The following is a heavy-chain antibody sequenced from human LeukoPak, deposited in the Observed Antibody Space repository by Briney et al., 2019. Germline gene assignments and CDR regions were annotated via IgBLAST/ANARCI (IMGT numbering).Heavy chain of an antibody. Sequence: GGSLRLSCSASGFTFSSYAMHWVRQAPGKGLEYVSAISSNGGSTYYADSVKGRFTISRDNSKNTLYLQMSSLRAEDTAVYYCVNDRDSSWPIFDYWGQGTLVTVSS. J-gene: IGHJ4*02. V-gene: IGHV3-64D*06. CDR2: ISSNGGST. CDR3: VNDRDSSWPIFDY. CDR1: GFTFSSYA. D-gene: IGHD6-13*01.